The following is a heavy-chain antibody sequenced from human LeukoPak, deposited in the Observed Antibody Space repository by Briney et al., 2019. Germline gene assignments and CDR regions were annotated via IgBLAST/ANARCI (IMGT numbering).Heavy chain of an antibody. CDR3: ARVNFYYYDSSGYYYPRAFDI. D-gene: IGHD3-22*01. V-gene: IGHV4-39*07. Sequence: SETLSLTCTVSGGSISSSRYYWGWIRQPPGKGLGWIGTIYYSGTTYYNPSLKSRVTISVDTSKNQFSLKLSSVTAADTAVYYCARVNFYYYDSSGYYYPRAFDIWGQGTMVTVSS. J-gene: IGHJ3*02. CDR2: IYYSGTT. CDR1: GGSISSSRYY.